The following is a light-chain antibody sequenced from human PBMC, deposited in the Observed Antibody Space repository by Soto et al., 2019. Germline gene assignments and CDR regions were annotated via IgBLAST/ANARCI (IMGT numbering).Light chain of an antibody. CDR2: GAS. J-gene: IGKJ5*01. CDR3: QQYNNWPIT. CDR1: QSVGSN. Sequence: IVLTQSPATMSVSPGERATLSCRASQSVGSNLAWYQRKPGQAPRLLISGASTRATGVPARFSGSGSGTEFTLTINSLQSEDFAVYYCQQYNNWPITFGQGTRLEIK. V-gene: IGKV3-15*01.